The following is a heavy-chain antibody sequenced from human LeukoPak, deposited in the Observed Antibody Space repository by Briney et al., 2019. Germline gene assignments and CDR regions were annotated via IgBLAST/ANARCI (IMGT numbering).Heavy chain of an antibody. CDR1: GGSLSSYY. J-gene: IGHJ6*03. D-gene: IGHD3-3*01. CDR3: ARTLDFWSGYDYYYMDV. CDR2: IYTSGST. V-gene: IGHV4-4*07. Sequence: SETVSLTCTVSGGSLSSYYWSWIRPPAGRGLEWIGRIYTSGSTNYNPSLKSRVTISVDKSKNQFSLKLSSVTAADTAVYYCARTLDFWSGYDYYYMDVWGKGTTVTVSS.